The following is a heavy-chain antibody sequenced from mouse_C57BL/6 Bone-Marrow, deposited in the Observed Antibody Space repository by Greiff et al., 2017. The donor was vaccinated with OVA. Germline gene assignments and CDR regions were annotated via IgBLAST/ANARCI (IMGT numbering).Heavy chain of an antibody. CDR2: INYGGSST. V-gene: IGHV5-16*01. CDR1: GFTFSDYD. D-gene: IGHD1-1*01. J-gene: IGHJ1*03. Sequence: EVKLVESEGGLVQPGSSMKLSCTASGFTFSDYDMAWVRQVPEKGLEWVANINYGGSSTYYLDSLKSRFIISRDNAKNILYLQMSSLKSEDTATYYCARDYDGSSYLYFGVWGTGPTVT. CDR3: ARDYDGSSYLYFGV.